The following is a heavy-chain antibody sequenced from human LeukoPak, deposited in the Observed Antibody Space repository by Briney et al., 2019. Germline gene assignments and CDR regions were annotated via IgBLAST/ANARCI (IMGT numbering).Heavy chain of an antibody. CDR1: GDSISSSAYY. D-gene: IGHD3-16*02. J-gene: IGHJ4*02. V-gene: IGHV4-39*01. CDR3: ARHIAENYFDF. Sequence: IPSETLSLTCAVSGDSISSSAYYWAWIRQAPGKGLEWLGTVYSNGITYYNPSLKSRVTISVDTSKNQFSLKLSSVTAADTGVYYCARHIAENYFDFWGQGTLVTVSS. CDR2: VYSNGIT.